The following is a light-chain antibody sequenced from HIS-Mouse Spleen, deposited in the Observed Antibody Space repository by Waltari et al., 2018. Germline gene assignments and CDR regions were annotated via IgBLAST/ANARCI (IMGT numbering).Light chain of an antibody. V-gene: IGLV2-14*01. CDR3: SSYTSSSTYV. J-gene: IGLJ1*01. CDR1: SSYVGGYNY. CDR2: EVS. Sequence: QSALTQPASVSGSPGQSITISCTGTSSYVGGYNYVSWYHQHPGKAPKPMIYEVSNRPSGVSNRFSGSKSGNTASLTISGLQAEDEADYYCSSYTSSSTYVFGTGTKVTVL.